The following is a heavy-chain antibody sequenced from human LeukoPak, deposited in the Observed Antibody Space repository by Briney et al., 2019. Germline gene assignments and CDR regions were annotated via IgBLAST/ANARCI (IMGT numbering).Heavy chain of an antibody. Sequence: PGGSLRLSCAASGFTFSSFAMTWVRQAPGKGLDCVSGISGSGGSTFYADSVKGRFTISRDNSKNTLYLQMNSLRAEDTAVYYCAKGYCSNGVCYTDYWGQGTLVTVSS. CDR2: ISGSGGST. CDR1: GFTFSSFA. V-gene: IGHV3-23*01. J-gene: IGHJ4*02. CDR3: AKGYCSNGVCYTDY. D-gene: IGHD2-8*01.